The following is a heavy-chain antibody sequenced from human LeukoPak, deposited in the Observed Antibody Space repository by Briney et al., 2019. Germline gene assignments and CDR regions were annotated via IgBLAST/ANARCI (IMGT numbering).Heavy chain of an antibody. Sequence: GGSLRLSCVVSGFSLSSHGMHWVRQAPGKGLEDVSAISSNGISTFYANSVKGRFTVSRDDSKNTVYLQMVSLRAEDMAVYYCVKWTNYYFALWGRGTLVTVSS. D-gene: IGHD2-8*01. V-gene: IGHV3-64*01. CDR2: ISSNGIST. J-gene: IGHJ2*01. CDR3: VKWTNYYFAL. CDR1: GFSLSSHG.